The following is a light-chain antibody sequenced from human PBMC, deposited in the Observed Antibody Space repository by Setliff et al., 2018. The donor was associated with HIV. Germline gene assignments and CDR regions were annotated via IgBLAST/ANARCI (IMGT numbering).Light chain of an antibody. Sequence: QSALTQPASVSASPGQSITISCTGTTSDISHYNFVSWCQQHPDSAPKLLIYEVFNRPSGVSHRFSGSKSGNTASLTISGLQAEDEADYYCSSYTRTNLFVFGTGTKGTVL. CDR2: EVF. V-gene: IGLV2-14*01. CDR1: TSDISHYNF. CDR3: SSYTRTNLFV. J-gene: IGLJ1*01.